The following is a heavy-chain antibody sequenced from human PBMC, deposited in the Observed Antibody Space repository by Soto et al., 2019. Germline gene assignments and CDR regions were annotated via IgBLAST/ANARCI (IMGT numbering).Heavy chain of an antibody. J-gene: IGHJ5*02. CDR2: IYYSGST. CDR1: GGSISSGGYY. V-gene: IGHV4-31*03. CDR3: ARAHTGGYGSGSYPFDP. D-gene: IGHD3-10*01. Sequence: PSETLSLTYTVSGGSISSGGYYWSWIRQHPGKGLEWIGYIYYSGSTYYNPSLKSRVTISVDTSKNQFSLKLSSVTAADTAVYYCARAHTGGYGSGSYPFDPWGQGTLVTVSS.